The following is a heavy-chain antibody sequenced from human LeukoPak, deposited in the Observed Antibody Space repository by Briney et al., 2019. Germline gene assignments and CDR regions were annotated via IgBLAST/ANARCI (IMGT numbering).Heavy chain of an antibody. J-gene: IGHJ6*03. V-gene: IGHV6-1*01. CDR2: TYYRSKWNS. CDR1: GDSVSSNIVA. Sequence: SQTLSLTCAISGDSVSSNIVAWNWIRQSPSRGLEWLGRTYYRSKWNSDYAVSVKGRITINPDTSKNQFSLKLSSVTAADTAVYYCARGLDGYSYGPLPYYYMDVWGKGTTVTVSS. D-gene: IGHD5-18*01. CDR3: ARGLDGYSYGPLPYYYMDV.